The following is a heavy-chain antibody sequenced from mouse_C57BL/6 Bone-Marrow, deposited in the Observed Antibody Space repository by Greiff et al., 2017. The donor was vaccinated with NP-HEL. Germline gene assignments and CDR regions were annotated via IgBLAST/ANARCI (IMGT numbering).Heavy chain of an antibody. CDR3: ASPLITTVADY. D-gene: IGHD1-1*01. V-gene: IGHV5-6*01. J-gene: IGHJ2*01. CDR1: GFTFSSYG. Sequence: EVHLVESGGDLVKPGGSLKLSCAASGFTFSSYGMSWVRQTPDKRLEWVATISSGGSYTYYPDSVKGRFTISRDNAKNTLYLQMSSLKSEDTAMYYCASPLITTVADYWGQGTTLTVSS. CDR2: ISSGGSYT.